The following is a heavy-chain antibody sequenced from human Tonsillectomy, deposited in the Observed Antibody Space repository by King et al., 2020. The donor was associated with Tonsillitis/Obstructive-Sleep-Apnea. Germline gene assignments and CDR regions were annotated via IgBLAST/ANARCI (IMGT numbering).Heavy chain of an antibody. CDR3: VKSGSRSSGEELANWFDP. Sequence: VQLVESGGGLVQPGGSLRLSCSASGFTFSAHAMHWVRQAPGKGLEYVSAISSTGSTTYYADSVTGRFTISRDISKNTLSLQMTSLRAEDTAVYYCVKSGSRSSGEELANWFDPWGQGTLVTVS. J-gene: IGHJ5*02. CDR2: ISSTGSTT. D-gene: IGHD1-7*01. V-gene: IGHV3-64D*06. CDR1: GFTFSAHA.